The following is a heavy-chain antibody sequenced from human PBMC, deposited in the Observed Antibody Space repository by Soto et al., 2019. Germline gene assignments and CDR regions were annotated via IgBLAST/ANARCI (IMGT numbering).Heavy chain of an antibody. J-gene: IGHJ2*01. CDR3: VSPIRNVYTAMEDWYFDL. Sequence: QVQLVQSGAEVKKPGSSVKVSCKTSGGTFSSYAISWVRQAPGQGLEWMGGIIPFFGTSNYAQKFQGRVTITADELTVTXXMELSSLRSEDTAVYYCVSPIRNVYTAMEDWYFDLWGRGTLVTVSS. V-gene: IGHV1-69*12. CDR1: GGTFSSYA. D-gene: IGHD5-18*01. CDR2: IIPFFGTS.